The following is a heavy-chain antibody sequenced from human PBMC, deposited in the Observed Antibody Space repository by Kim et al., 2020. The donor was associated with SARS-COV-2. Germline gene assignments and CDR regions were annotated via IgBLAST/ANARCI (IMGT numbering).Heavy chain of an antibody. CDR2: IYPGDSDT. D-gene: IGHD3-10*01. V-gene: IGHV5-51*01. CDR1: GYSFTSYW. J-gene: IGHJ5*02. CDR3: ATQPPGSYYNDWFDP. Sequence: GESLKISCKGSGYSFTSYWIGWVRQMPGKGLEWMGIIYPGDSDTRYSPSFQGQVTISADKSISTAYLQWSSLKASDTAMYYCATQPPGSYYNDWFDPWGQGTLVTVSS.